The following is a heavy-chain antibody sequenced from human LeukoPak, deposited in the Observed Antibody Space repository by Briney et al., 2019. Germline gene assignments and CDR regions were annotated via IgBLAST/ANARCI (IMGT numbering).Heavy chain of an antibody. D-gene: IGHD5-18*01. J-gene: IGHJ6*02. Sequence: ASVKVSCKASGYTFTGYYMHWVRLAPGQGLEWMGWINPNSGGTNYAQKFQGRVTMTRDTSISTAYMELSRLRSDDTAVYYCAREGGYSYGESMDVWGQGTTVTVSS. V-gene: IGHV1-2*02. CDR1: GYTFTGYY. CDR3: AREGGYSYGESMDV. CDR2: INPNSGGT.